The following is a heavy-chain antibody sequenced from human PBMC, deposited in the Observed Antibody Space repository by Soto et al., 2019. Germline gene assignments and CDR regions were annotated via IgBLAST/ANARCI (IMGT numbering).Heavy chain of an antibody. D-gene: IGHD3-10*01. V-gene: IGHV4-34*01. CDR2: IYYSGST. CDR3: ARLRAHYYYYGMDV. Sequence: PSETLSLTCAVYGGSFSDYYWTWIRQPPGKGLEWIGSIYYSGSTYYNPSLKSRVTISVDTSKNQFSLKLSSVTAADTAVYYCARLRAHYYYYGMDVWGQGTTVTVSS. J-gene: IGHJ6*02. CDR1: GGSFSDYY.